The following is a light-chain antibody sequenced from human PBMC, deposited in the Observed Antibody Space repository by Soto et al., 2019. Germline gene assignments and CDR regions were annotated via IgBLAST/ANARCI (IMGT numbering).Light chain of an antibody. CDR2: GAS. V-gene: IGKV3-20*01. J-gene: IGKJ1*01. CDR1: HSVGSY. Sequence: EIVLTQSPGTLSLSPGDRATLSCRASHSVGSYLAWYQQKPGRSPRLLIYGASIRATDIPDRFSGSGSGTDFTLTISRLEPEDFAVYYCQQYGFSPPWTFGQGTKVDIK. CDR3: QQYGFSPPWT.